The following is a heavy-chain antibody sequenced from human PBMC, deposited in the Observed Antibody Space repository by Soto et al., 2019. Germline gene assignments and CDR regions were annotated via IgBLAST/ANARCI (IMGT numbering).Heavy chain of an antibody. CDR2: ISGSGGST. D-gene: IGHD3-10*01. Sequence: GGSLRLSCAASGFTFSSYAMSWVRQAPGKGLEWVSAISGSGGSTYYADSVKGRFTIPRDNSKNTLYLQMNSLRAEDTAVYYCANEPRYYYGSGSYLSYWGQGTLVTVSS. J-gene: IGHJ1*01. CDR1: GFTFSSYA. V-gene: IGHV3-23*01. CDR3: ANEPRYYYGSGSYLSY.